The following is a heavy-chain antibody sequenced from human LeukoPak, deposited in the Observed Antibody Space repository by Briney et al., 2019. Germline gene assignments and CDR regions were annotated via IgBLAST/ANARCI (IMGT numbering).Heavy chain of an antibody. CDR3: ARVYYYDSGGYYYWDYYYYYGMDV. Sequence: SETLSLTCAVYGGSFSGYYWSWIRQPPGKGLEWIGEINHSGSTNYNPSLKSRVTISVDTSKNQFSLKLSSVTAADTAVYYCARVYYYDSGGYYYWDYYYYYGMDVWGQGTTVTVSS. V-gene: IGHV4-34*01. J-gene: IGHJ6*02. D-gene: IGHD3-22*01. CDR1: GGSFSGYY. CDR2: INHSGST.